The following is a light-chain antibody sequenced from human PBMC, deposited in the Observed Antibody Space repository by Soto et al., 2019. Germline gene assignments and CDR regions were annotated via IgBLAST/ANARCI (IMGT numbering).Light chain of an antibody. CDR3: QQYGSSPAT. J-gene: IGKJ5*01. CDR1: QGVSRN. V-gene: IGKV3-20*01. Sequence: EIVMTQSPATLSVSPGERATLFCRASQGVSRNLAWYQQKPGQAPRLLIYGASTRATGIPDRFTGSGSGTDFTLSVSRLEPEDFAVYFCQQYGSSPATFGQGTRLEIK. CDR2: GAS.